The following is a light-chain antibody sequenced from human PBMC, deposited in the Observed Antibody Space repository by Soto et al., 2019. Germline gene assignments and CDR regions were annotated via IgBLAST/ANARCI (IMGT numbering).Light chain of an antibody. CDR2: GAS. CDR3: QQYGSSPPLT. CDR1: QSVSSSY. J-gene: IGKJ1*01. Sequence: EIVLTQSPGTLSLSPGERATLSCRASQSVSSSYLAWYQQNPGQAPRLLIYGASSRATGIPDRFSGSGSGTDFTLTISRLEPEDFAVYYCQQYGSSPPLTFGQGTKVEIK. V-gene: IGKV3-20*01.